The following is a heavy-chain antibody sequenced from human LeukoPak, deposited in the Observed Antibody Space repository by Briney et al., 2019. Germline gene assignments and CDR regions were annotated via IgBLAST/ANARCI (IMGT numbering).Heavy chain of an antibody. J-gene: IGHJ4*02. D-gene: IGHD2-2*01. V-gene: IGHV3-15*01. CDR1: GFTFSNAW. CDR3: TTAYCSSTSCYDY. Sequence: GGSLRLFCAASGFTFSNAWMSWVRQAPGKGLEWVGRIKSKTDGGTTDYAAPVKGRFTISRDDSKNTLYLQMNSLKTEDTAVYYCTTAYCSSTSCYDYWGQGTLVTVSS. CDR2: IKSKTDGGTT.